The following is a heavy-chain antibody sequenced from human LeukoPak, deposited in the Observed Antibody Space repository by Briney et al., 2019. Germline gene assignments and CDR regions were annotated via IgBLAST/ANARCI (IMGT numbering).Heavy chain of an antibody. CDR3: AKEPLVVVAAQFYNWFDP. J-gene: IGHJ5*02. V-gene: IGHV3-9*01. CDR1: RFTFYDYT. D-gene: IGHD2-15*01. Sequence: GRSLSHSCAASRFTFYDYTMHWGRHAPGKGLEWVSGNCWTRGRIGYADSVKGRFTISRDNAKNALYLQMNSLRAEDTALYYCAKEPLVVVAAQFYNWFDPGGQGTLVTVSS. CDR2: NCWTRGRI.